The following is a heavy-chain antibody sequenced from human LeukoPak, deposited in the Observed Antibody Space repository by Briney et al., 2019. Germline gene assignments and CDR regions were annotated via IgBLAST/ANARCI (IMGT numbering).Heavy chain of an antibody. CDR3: ATDHSMANTAWWFDP. V-gene: IGHV1-69*13. J-gene: IGHJ5*02. Sequence: SVKVSCKASGGTFSSYAISWVRQAPGQGLEWMGGIIPIFGTANYAQKFQGRVTITADESTSTAYMELSSLRSEDTAFYYCATDHSMANTAWWFDPWGQGTLVTVSS. D-gene: IGHD5-24*01. CDR2: IIPIFGTA. CDR1: GGTFSSYA.